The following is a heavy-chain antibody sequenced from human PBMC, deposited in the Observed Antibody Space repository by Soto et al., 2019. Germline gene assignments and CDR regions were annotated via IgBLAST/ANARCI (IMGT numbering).Heavy chain of an antibody. J-gene: IGHJ6*02. D-gene: IGHD3-10*01. CDR2: ISAYNGNT. V-gene: IGHV1-18*01. Sequence: QVQLVQSGAEVKKPGASVKVSCKASGYTFTSYGIIWVRQAPGQGLEWMGWISAYNGNTNYAQKLQGRVTMTTDTSTSTAYMELRSLRSDDTAVYYCARVALSMVRGVITYYYGMDVWGQGTTVTVSS. CDR3: ARVALSMVRGVITYYYGMDV. CDR1: GYTFTSYG.